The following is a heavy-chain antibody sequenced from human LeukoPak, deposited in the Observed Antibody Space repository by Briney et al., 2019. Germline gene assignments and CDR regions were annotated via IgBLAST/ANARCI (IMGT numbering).Heavy chain of an antibody. V-gene: IGHV4-39*07. CDR1: GGSISSSSYY. J-gene: IGHJ4*02. Sequence: SETLSLTCTVSGGSISSSSYYWGWIRQPPGKGLEWIGSIYYSGSTYYNPSLKSRVTISVDTSKNQFSLKLSSVTAADTAVYYCATESAIISSFDYWGQGTLVTVSS. D-gene: IGHD3-10*01. CDR2: IYYSGST. CDR3: ATESAIISSFDY.